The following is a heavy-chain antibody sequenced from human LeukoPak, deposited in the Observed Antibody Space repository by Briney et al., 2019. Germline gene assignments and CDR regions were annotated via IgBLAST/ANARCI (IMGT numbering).Heavy chain of an antibody. CDR3: ARDLIEDYGGNSDFDY. CDR1: GGTFSSYA. CDR2: ISAYNGNT. J-gene: IGHJ4*02. V-gene: IGHV1-18*01. Sequence: ASVKVSCKASGGTFSSYAISWVRQAPGQGLEWMGWISAYNGNTNYAQKLQGRVTMTTDTSTSTAYMELRSLRSDDTAVYYCARDLIEDYGGNSDFDYWGQGTLVAVSS. D-gene: IGHD4-23*01.